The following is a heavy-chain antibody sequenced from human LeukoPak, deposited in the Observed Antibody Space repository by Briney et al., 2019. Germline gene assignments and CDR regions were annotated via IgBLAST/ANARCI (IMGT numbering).Heavy chain of an antibody. CDR1: GFTFSSYG. CDR2: ISGSGGST. Sequence: GGTLRLSCAASGFTFSSYGMSWVRQAPGKGLEWVSAISGSGGSTYYADSVKGRFTISGDNSKNTLYLQMNSLRAEDTAVYYCAKDRPYYYDSSGYYYFDYWGQGTLVTVSS. V-gene: IGHV3-23*01. CDR3: AKDRPYYYDSSGYYYFDY. J-gene: IGHJ4*02. D-gene: IGHD3-22*01.